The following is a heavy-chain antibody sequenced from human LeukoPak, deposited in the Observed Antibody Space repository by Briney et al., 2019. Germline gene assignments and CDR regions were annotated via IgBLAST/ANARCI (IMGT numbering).Heavy chain of an antibody. CDR2: VYNGGT. D-gene: IGHD6-13*01. CDR1: GGSFSRYS. V-gene: IGHV4-59*01. Sequence: SETLSLTCSVSGGSFSRYSWSWIRQPPGKRLEWIGYVYNGGTNYNPSLKSRVTMSVDTSKKRFSLTLTSVNAADTAVYYRARDTTLDEGSSRYGFDYWGQGTLVTVSS. J-gene: IGHJ4*02. CDR3: ARDTTLDEGSSRYGFDY.